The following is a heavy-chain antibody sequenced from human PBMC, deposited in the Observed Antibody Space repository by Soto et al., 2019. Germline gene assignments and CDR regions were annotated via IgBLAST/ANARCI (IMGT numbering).Heavy chain of an antibody. CDR2: IWYDGSGQ. V-gene: IGHV3-33*03. CDR1: GFTFSNYG. J-gene: IGHJ6*02. CDR3: AKDEVSRKYYGHSLEV. Sequence: QVQLVESGGGLVQPGRSLRLSCVVAGFTFSNYGMHWVRQAPGKGLEWVADIWYDGSGQRYAGSVQGRFTISRDNSKNTLYLQINSLSVEYTAVYYCAKDEVSRKYYGHSLEVWGQGTTVTVSS. D-gene: IGHD4-17*01.